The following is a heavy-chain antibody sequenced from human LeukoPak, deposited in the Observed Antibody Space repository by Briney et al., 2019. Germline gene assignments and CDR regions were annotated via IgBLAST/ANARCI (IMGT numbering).Heavy chain of an antibody. CDR2: INPSGGST. CDR3: ARVKKYYDILTGFDY. CDR1: GYTFTSYY. J-gene: IGHJ4*02. V-gene: IGHV1-46*01. D-gene: IGHD3-9*01. Sequence: ASVKVSCKASGYTFTSYYMHWVRQAPGQGLEWMGIINPSGGSTSYAQKFQGRVTMTRNTSISTAYMELSSLRSEDTAVYYCARVKKYYDILTGFDYWGQGTLVTVSS.